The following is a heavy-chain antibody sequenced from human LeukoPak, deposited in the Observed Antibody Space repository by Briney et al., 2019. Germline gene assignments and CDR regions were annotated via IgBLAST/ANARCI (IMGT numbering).Heavy chain of an antibody. CDR2: IYPGDSDT. D-gene: IGHD3-9*01. CDR3: ANSRARYFDWLPFDY. CDR1: GYSFTSYW. Sequence: GESLKISCKGSGYSFTSYWIGWVHQMPGKGLEWMGIIYPGDSDTRYSPSFQGQVTISADKSISTAYLQWSSLKASDTAMYYCANSRARYFDWLPFDYWGQGTLVTVSS. V-gene: IGHV5-51*07. J-gene: IGHJ4*02.